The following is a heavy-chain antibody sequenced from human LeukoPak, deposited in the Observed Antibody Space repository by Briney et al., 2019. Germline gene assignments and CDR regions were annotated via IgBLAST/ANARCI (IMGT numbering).Heavy chain of an antibody. V-gene: IGHV3-53*01. J-gene: IGHJ4*02. D-gene: IGHD5-12*01. CDR2: IYSGGST. CDR1: GFTVSSNY. CDR3: ARGKVATTPGAFGY. Sequence: PGGSLRLSCAASGFTVSSNYMSWVRQAPGKGLEWVSVIYSGGSTYYADSVKGRFTISRDNSKNTLYLQMNSLRAEDTAVYYCARGKVATTPGAFGYWGQGTLVTVSS.